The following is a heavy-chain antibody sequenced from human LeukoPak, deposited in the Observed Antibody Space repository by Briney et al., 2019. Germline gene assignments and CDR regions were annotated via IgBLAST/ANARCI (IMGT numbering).Heavy chain of an antibody. CDR2: ISGSGGST. J-gene: IGHJ4*02. CDR1: GFTFSSYA. V-gene: IGHV3-23*01. CDR3: AKGATIPKLTGYVALFDY. D-gene: IGHD5-24*01. Sequence: GGSLRLSCAASGFTFSSYAMSWVRQAPGKGLEWASAISGSGGSTYYADSVKGRFTISRDNSKNTLYLQMNSLRAEDTAVYYCAKGATIPKLTGYVALFDYWGQGTLVTVSS.